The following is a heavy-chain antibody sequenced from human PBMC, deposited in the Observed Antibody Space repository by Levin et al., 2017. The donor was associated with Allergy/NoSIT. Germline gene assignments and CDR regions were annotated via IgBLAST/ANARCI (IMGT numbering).Heavy chain of an antibody. V-gene: IGHV3-74*01. CDR2: ITLDVTDT. J-gene: IGHJ4*02. Sequence: PSASVKVSCAASGFTFSRYYMHWVRQAPGKGLVWVSRITLDVTDTYYADSVKGRFTISRDNAENTLFLQMNSLRAEDTAIYYCARGGCSSTSCLDYWGQGILVTVSS. CDR1: GFTFSRYY. CDR3: ARGGCSSTSCLDY. D-gene: IGHD2-2*01.